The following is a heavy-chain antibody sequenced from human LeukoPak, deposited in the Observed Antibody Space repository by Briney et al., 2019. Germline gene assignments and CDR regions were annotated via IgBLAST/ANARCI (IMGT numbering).Heavy chain of an antibody. CDR2: ISSSSSTI. Sequence: PGGSLRLSCAASGFTFSSYSMNWVRQAPGKGLEWVSYISSSSSTIYYADSVKGRFTISRDNAKNSLYLQMNSLRAEDTAVYYCARDGYYDFWSGYYTGYYYYYYMDAWGKGTTVTVSS. V-gene: IGHV3-48*04. D-gene: IGHD3-3*01. CDR3: ARDGYYDFWSGYYTGYYYYYYMDA. J-gene: IGHJ6*03. CDR1: GFTFSSYS.